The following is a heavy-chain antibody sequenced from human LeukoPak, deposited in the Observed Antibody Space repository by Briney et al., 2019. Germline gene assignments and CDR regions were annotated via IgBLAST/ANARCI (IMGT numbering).Heavy chain of an antibody. Sequence: GGSLRLSCAASGFPFSTYSMNWVRQAPGRGLEWVSCISSRSTYINYTDSVKGRFTISRDNAKNSLYLQMDGLRAEDTAVYYCATLGPTGGDFTYNWFDPWGLGTLVTVSS. CDR1: GFPFSTYS. D-gene: IGHD2-21*02. V-gene: IGHV3-21*06. J-gene: IGHJ5*02. CDR2: ISSRSTYI. CDR3: ATLGPTGGDFTYNWFDP.